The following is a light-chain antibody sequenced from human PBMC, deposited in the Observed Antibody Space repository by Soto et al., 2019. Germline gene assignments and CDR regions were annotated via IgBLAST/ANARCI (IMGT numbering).Light chain of an antibody. CDR1: SSDVGGYNY. CDR3: CSYTSTSTWV. CDR2: EVN. Sequence: QSALTQPASVSGSPGQSITISCTGTSSDVGGYNYVSWYQQHPGKAPKLMIYEVNNRPSGVSNRFSGSKSGNTASLTISGLQAEDEADYYCCSYTSTSTWVFGGGTQLTVL. J-gene: IGLJ3*02. V-gene: IGLV2-14*01.